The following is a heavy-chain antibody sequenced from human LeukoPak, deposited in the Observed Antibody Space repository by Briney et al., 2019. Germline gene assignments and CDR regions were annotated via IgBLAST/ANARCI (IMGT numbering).Heavy chain of an antibody. CDR1: GFTFSSYA. CDR3: AKVRRPTVTTYYFDY. J-gene: IGHJ4*02. V-gene: IGHV3-23*01. CDR2: ISGSGGST. D-gene: IGHD4-17*01. Sequence: PGGSLRLSCAASGFTFSSYAMSWVRQAPGKGLEWVSAISGSGGSTYYADSVKGRFTISRDNSKNTLYLQMNSLRAEDTAVYYCAKVRRPTVTTYYFDYWGQGTLVTVSS.